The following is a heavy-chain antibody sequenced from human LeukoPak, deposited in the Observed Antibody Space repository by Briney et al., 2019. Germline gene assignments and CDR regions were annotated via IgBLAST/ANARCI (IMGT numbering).Heavy chain of an antibody. Sequence: ASVKVSCKASGYTFTSYGISWVRQAPGQGLEWMGWISAYNGNTNYAQKLQGRVTMTTDTPTSTAYMELRSLRSDDTAVYYCARDYQEYYDSSGYSFDYWGEGTLLTVSS. CDR3: ARDYQEYYDSSGYSFDY. CDR1: GYTFTSYG. D-gene: IGHD3-22*01. V-gene: IGHV1-18*01. CDR2: ISAYNGNT. J-gene: IGHJ4*02.